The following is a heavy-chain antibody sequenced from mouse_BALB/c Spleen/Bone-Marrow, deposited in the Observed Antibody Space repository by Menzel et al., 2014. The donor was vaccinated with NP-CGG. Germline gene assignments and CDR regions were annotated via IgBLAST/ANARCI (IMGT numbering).Heavy chain of an antibody. D-gene: IGHD2-3*01. Sequence: EVKLMESGGGLVQPGGSRKLSCAASGFTFSSFGMHWVRQAPEKGLEWVAYISSGSSTIYYADTVKGRFTISRDNPKNTLFLQMTSLRSEDTAMYYCARSYDGCYGFAYWGQGTLVTVSA. CDR2: ISSGSSTI. V-gene: IGHV5-17*02. CDR3: ARSYDGCYGFAY. J-gene: IGHJ3*01. CDR1: GFTFSSFG.